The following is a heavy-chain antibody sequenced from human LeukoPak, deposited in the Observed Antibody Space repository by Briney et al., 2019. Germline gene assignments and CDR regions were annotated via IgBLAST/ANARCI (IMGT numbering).Heavy chain of an antibody. CDR2: IYYSGST. D-gene: IGHD1-26*01. J-gene: IGHJ4*02. Sequence: SSETLSLTCTVSGGSISSSSYYWGWIRQPPGKGLEWTGRIYYSGSTYYNPSLKSRVSISVDTSKNQFSLKLSSVTAADTAVYYCVRHARGSGSFRDFDYWGQGTLVTVSS. CDR3: VRHARGSGSFRDFDY. V-gene: IGHV4-39*01. CDR1: GGSISSSSYY.